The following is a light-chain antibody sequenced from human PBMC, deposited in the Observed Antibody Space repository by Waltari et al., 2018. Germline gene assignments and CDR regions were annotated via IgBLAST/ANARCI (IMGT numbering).Light chain of an antibody. J-gene: IGLJ2*01. CDR2: EVS. CDR3: SSYTSSSTRV. Sequence: QSALTQPASVSGSPGQSITISCTGTSSDVGGYNYVSWYQQHPGKAPKLMINEVSNRPSGVANRFSGTEASNTASLTISGLQAEEEADYYCSSYTSSSTRVFGGGTKLTVL. CDR1: SSDVGGYNY. V-gene: IGLV2-14*01.